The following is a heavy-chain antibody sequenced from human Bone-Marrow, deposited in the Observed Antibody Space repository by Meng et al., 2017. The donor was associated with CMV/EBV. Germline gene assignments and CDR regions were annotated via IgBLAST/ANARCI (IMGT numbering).Heavy chain of an antibody. D-gene: IGHD4-23*01. V-gene: IGHV3-30-3*01. CDR3: AKDTNGNLDY. CDR2: ISYDGSNK. Sequence: GGSLRLSCAASGFTFSSYAMHWVRQAPGKGREGVAVISYDGSNKYYADSVKGRFTISRDNSKTTLYLQMNSLRAEDTAVYYCAKDTNGNLDYWGQGTLVTVSS. J-gene: IGHJ4*02. CDR1: GFTFSSYA.